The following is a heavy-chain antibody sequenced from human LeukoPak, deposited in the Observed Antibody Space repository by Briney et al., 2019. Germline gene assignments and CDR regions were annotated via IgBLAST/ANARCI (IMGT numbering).Heavy chain of an antibody. V-gene: IGHV3-7*01. J-gene: IGHJ4*02. Sequence: GGSLRLSCAASGFTFSSFWMNWLRQAPGKGLEWVANIKQDGREKYYADSVKGRFTISRDNAKNSLFLQMNSLRAEDTAVYYCAREGDISVITYAYWGQGTLVTVSS. CDR2: IKQDGREK. CDR3: AREGDISVITYAY. CDR1: GFTFSSFW. D-gene: IGHD5-12*01.